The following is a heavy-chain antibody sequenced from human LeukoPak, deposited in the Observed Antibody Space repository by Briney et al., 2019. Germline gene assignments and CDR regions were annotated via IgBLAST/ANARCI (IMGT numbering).Heavy chain of an antibody. V-gene: IGHV3-30*18. Sequence: PGGSLRLSCAASGFTFSSYGMHWVRQAPGKGLEWVAVISYDGSNKYYADSVKGRFTISRDNSKNTLCLQMNSLRAEDTAVYYCAKDPRPYCSGGSCYPLYFDYWGQGTLVTVSS. CDR3: AKDPRPYCSGGSCYPLYFDY. J-gene: IGHJ4*02. CDR1: GFTFSSYG. D-gene: IGHD2-15*01. CDR2: ISYDGSNK.